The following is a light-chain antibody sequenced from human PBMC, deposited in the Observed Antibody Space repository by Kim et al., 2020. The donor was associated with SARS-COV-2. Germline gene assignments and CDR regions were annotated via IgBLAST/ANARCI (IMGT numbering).Light chain of an antibody. Sequence: SYELTQPPSVSVSPGQTASITCSGDKLGDKYACWYQQKPGQSPVVVIYQDSKRPSGIPERFSGSNSGNTATLTISGTQAMDEADYYCQAWDSSTEVVFGGGTQRTVL. CDR3: QAWDSSTEVV. CDR1: KLGDKY. J-gene: IGLJ2*01. V-gene: IGLV3-1*01. CDR2: QDS.